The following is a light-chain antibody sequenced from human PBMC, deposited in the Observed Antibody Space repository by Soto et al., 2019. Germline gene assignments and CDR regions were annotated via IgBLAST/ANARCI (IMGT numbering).Light chain of an antibody. J-gene: IGKJ1*01. CDR1: QTISSW. V-gene: IGKV1-5*03. CDR3: QHYNSYSEA. CDR2: KAY. Sequence: DIKMTQSPSTLSGSVGDRVTITSRSSQTISSWLAWYQQKPGKAPKLLIYKAYTLKSGVPSRFSGSGSGTEFTLTISSLQPDDFATYYCQHYNSYSEAVGPGTKVDIK.